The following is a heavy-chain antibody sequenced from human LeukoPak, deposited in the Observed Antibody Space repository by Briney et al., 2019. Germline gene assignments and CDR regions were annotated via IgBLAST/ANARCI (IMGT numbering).Heavy chain of an antibody. V-gene: IGHV1-2*02. Sequence: GASVKVSCKASGYTFTGYYMHWVRQAPGQGLEWMGWINPNSGGTNYAQKFQGRVTMTRDTSISTAYMELSRLRSDDTAVYYCARAMTRSWYSFGYWGQGTLVTVSS. CDR1: GYTFTGYY. J-gene: IGHJ4*02. CDR2: INPNSGGT. CDR3: ARAMTRSWYSFGY. D-gene: IGHD6-13*01.